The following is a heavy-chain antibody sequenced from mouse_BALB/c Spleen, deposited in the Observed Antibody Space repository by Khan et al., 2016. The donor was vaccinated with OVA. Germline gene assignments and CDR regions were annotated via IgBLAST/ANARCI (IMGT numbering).Heavy chain of an antibody. D-gene: IGHD1-1*01. J-gene: IGHJ2*01. CDR1: GYTFTSYW. CDR3: ARGGITTGYFDY. V-gene: IGHV1-87*01. Sequence: QVQLKESGTELARPGASVKLSCKASGYTFTSYWMQWVKQRPGQGLEWIGAIYPGDGNTRYTQKFKGKATLTADKSSSPAYMQLSSLASEDSAVYYWARGGITTGYFDYWGQGTTLTVSS. CDR2: IYPGDGNT.